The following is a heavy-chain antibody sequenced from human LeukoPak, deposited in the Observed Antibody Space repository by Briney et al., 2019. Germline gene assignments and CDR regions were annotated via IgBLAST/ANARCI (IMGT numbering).Heavy chain of an antibody. CDR3: ARGQDYYDSSGYYYALDF. D-gene: IGHD3-22*01. Sequence: GGSLRLSCAASGFTFSSYTMNWVRQAPGKGLEWVPSISSSTTYIYYADSVKGRFTISRDNAKNSLYLQLNSLRAEDTAVYYCARGQDYYDSSGYYYALDFWGQGTLVTVSS. CDR2: ISSSTTYI. J-gene: IGHJ4*02. V-gene: IGHV3-21*01. CDR1: GFTFSSYT.